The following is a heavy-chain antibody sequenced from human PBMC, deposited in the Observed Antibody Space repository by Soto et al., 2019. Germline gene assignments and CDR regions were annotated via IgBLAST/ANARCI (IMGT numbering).Heavy chain of an antibody. D-gene: IGHD6-19*01. V-gene: IGHV3-30*18. J-gene: IGHJ4*02. CDR1: GFTFSSYG. CDR2: ISYDGSKK. Sequence: QVQLVESGGGVVQPVRSLRLSCAASGFTFSSYGMHWVRQAPGKGLEWVEVISYDGSKKYYADSVKGRFTISRDNSKNTLYLQMNSLRAEDTAVYYCANNSGSGWYFDYWGQGTLVTVSS. CDR3: ANNSGSGWYFDY.